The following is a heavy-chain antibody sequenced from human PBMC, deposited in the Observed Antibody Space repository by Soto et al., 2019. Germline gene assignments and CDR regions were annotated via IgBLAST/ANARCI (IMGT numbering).Heavy chain of an antibody. CDR1: GGSISSGDYY. V-gene: IGHV4-30-4*01. J-gene: IGHJ5*02. D-gene: IGHD3-3*01. CDR2: IYYSGST. Sequence: PSETLSLTCTVSGGSISSGDYYWSWIRQPPGKGLEWIGYIYYSGSTYYNPSLKSRVTISVDTSKNQFSLKLSSVTAADTALYYCAREGRADFWSGYGWFDPWGQGTLVTVSS. CDR3: AREGRADFWSGYGWFDP.